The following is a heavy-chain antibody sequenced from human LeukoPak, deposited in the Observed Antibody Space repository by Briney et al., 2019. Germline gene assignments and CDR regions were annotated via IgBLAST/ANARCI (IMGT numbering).Heavy chain of an antibody. V-gene: IGHV4-59*11. CDR1: GGSISSHY. Sequence: SETLSLTCTVSGGSISSHYWSWIRQPPGKGLQRIGYIYYSGSTNYNPSLKSRVTISVDTSKNQFSLKLSSVTAADTAVYYCARGAYGSGNWFDPWGQGTLVTVSS. J-gene: IGHJ5*02. D-gene: IGHD3-10*01. CDR2: IYYSGST. CDR3: ARGAYGSGNWFDP.